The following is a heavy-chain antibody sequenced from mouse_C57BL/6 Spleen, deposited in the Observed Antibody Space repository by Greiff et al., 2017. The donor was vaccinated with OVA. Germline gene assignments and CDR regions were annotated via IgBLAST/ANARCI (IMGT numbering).Heavy chain of an antibody. CDR3: ARPGFITTVVAHFDV. CDR2: ISSGSSTI. V-gene: IGHV5-17*01. Sequence: EVQRVESGGGLVKPGGSLKLPCAASGFTFSAYGLPWVRQAPEKGLEWVAYISSGSSTIYYADTVKGRFTISRDNDKNTLFLQMTSLRSEDTAMYYCARPGFITTVVAHFDVWGTGTTVTVSS. D-gene: IGHD1-1*01. CDR1: GFTFSAYG. J-gene: IGHJ1*03.